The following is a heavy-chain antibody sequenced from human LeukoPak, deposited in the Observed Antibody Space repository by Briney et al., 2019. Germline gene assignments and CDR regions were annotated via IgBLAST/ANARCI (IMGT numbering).Heavy chain of an antibody. V-gene: IGHV3-30*02. CDR3: AKERTRVTGGWS. CDR2: IRYDGSNR. D-gene: IGHD2-21*02. J-gene: IGHJ5*02. CDR1: GFTFSSYG. Sequence: GGSLRLSCAASGFTFSSYGMHWVRQAPGKGLEWVAFIRYDGSNRYYADSVKGRFTISRDNSKNTVYLQMNSLRGEDTAVYYCAKERTRVTGGWSWGQGILVTVSS.